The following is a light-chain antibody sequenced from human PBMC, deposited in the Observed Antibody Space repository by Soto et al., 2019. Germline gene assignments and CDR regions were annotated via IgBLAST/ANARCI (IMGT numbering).Light chain of an antibody. V-gene: IGKV1-5*03. J-gene: IGKJ1*01. CDR2: KAS. CDR1: KSITSW. Sequence: DILMTQSPSTLSASVGDRVTITCRASKSITSWLAWYQQKPGKAPKLLIYKASSLESGVPSRFSGSRSRTEFTLTISSLQPDDFANYYCQQYNSYPCTFGQGTKVEI. CDR3: QQYNSYPCT.